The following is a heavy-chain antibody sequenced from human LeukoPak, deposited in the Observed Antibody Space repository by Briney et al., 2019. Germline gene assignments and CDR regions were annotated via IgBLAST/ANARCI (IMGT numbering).Heavy chain of an antibody. V-gene: IGHV4-4*07. J-gene: IGHJ4*02. CDR2: IYTSGST. CDR1: GGSISSYY. Sequence: SETLCLTCTVSGGSISSYYWSWIRQPAGKGLEWIGRIYTSGSTNYNPSLKSRVTMSVDTSKNQFSLKLSSVTAADTPVYYCARDTEGTMIEGFDYWGQGTLVTVSS. D-gene: IGHD3-22*01. CDR3: ARDTEGTMIEGFDY.